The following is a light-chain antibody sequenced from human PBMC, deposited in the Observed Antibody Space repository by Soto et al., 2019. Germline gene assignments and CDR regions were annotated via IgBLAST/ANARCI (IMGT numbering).Light chain of an antibody. CDR3: EQYGSSPRT. CDR1: QTASSSY. CDR2: GAY. J-gene: IGKJ1*01. V-gene: IGKV3-20*01. Sequence: EIVLTQSPGTLSLSPGERATLSCRASQTASSSYLAWYQHRPGQGPRLLIYGAYSRDTCIPERFSGSGSGTDFTLTISRLEPEDFAVYYCEQYGSSPRTFGQGTKVEIK.